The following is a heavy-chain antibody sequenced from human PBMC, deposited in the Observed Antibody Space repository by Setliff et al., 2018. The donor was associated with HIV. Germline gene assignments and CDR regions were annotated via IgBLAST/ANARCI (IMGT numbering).Heavy chain of an antibody. D-gene: IGHD3-22*01. CDR2: INAGNGNT. CDR1: GYTFTSYA. J-gene: IGHJ4*02. CDR3: ARDNGYYYDSSGYQPHFDS. Sequence: VASVKVSCKASGYTFTSYAMHWVRQAPGQRLEWMGRINAGNGNTKYSQTFQGRVTITRDISASTAYMELSSLRSEDTAVYYCARDNGYYYDSSGYQPHFDSWGQGTLVTVSS. V-gene: IGHV1-3*01.